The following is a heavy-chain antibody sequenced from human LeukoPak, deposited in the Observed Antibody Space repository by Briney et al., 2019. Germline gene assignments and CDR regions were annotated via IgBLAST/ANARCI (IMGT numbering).Heavy chain of an antibody. V-gene: IGHV4-59*06. CDR2: IYYSGTT. Sequence: SETLSLTCTVSGGSMSGFFWTWIRQPPGKGLEWIGYIYYSGTTYYNPSLKSRLTISVDTSNNQFSLKLSSVTAADTAVYYCARDRRTYYYGSGVDYWGQGTLVTVSS. CDR1: GGSMSGFF. D-gene: IGHD3-10*01. J-gene: IGHJ4*02. CDR3: ARDRRTYYYGSGVDY.